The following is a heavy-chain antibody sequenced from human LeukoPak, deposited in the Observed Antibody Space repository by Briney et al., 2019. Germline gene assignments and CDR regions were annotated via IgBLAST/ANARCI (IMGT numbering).Heavy chain of an antibody. J-gene: IGHJ6*02. Sequence: PSETLSLTCAVYGGSFSGYYWSWIRQPPGKGLEWIGEINHGGSTNYNPSLKSRVTISVDTSKNQFSLKLSSVTAADTAVYYCARVEVRGVMRYYYYGMDVWGQGTTVTVSS. CDR3: ARVEVRGVMRYYYYGMDV. D-gene: IGHD3-10*01. V-gene: IGHV4-34*01. CDR1: GGSFSGYY. CDR2: INHGGST.